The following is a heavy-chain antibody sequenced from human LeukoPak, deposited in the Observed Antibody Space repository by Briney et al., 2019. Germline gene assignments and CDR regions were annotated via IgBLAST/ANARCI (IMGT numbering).Heavy chain of an antibody. Sequence: SETLSLTCTGSGGSVSSTRHFWGWIRQPPGKGLEWIGDIYYSGSTYYNPSLKSRVTMSVDKSKNQFSVKLTSVTAADTAIYYCARRVLRSNENSGYGNWFDPWGQGTLVTVSS. CDR3: ARRVLRSNENSGYGNWFDP. CDR1: GGSVSSTRHF. CDR2: IYYSGST. J-gene: IGHJ5*02. D-gene: IGHD3-22*01. V-gene: IGHV4-39*01.